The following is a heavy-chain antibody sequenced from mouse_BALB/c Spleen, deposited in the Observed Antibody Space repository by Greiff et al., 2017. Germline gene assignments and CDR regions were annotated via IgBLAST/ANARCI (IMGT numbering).Heavy chain of an antibody. V-gene: IGHV14-3*02. CDR3: ARGGYGYYYFDY. CDR2: IDPANGNT. D-gene: IGHD1-2*01. CDR1: GFNIKDTY. Sequence: VQLQQSGAELVKPGASVKLSCTASGFNIKDTYMHWVKQRPEQGLEWIGRIDPANGNTKYDPKFQGKATITADTSSNTAYLQLSSLTSEDTAVYYCARGGYGYYYFDYWGQGTTLTVSS. J-gene: IGHJ2*01.